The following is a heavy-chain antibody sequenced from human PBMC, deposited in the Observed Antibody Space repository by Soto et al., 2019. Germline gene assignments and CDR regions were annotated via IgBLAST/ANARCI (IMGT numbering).Heavy chain of an antibody. J-gene: IGHJ6*02. CDR3: APRTTVAGGMDV. Sequence: GAALKISCKASGDTFTNYWISWVRQMPGKGLEWMGKSDPSDSYTNYSLSFQCHVTISTDRSISTAYLQWSSLKASDTAMYYCAPRTTVAGGMDVWGHGTTVTVSS. D-gene: IGHD1-1*01. CDR2: SDPSDSYT. CDR1: GDTFTNYW. V-gene: IGHV5-10-1*01.